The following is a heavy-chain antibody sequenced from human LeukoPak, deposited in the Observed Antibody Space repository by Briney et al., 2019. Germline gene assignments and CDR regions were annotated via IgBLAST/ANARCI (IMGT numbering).Heavy chain of an antibody. CDR2: IIPILGIA. D-gene: IGHD3-3*01. Sequence: GASVKVSCKASGYTFTSYGISWVRQAPGQGLEWMGRIIPILGIANYAQKFQGRVTITADKSTSTAYMELSSLRSEDTAVYYCARGPPTIFGVVTFDYWGQGTLVTVSS. CDR3: ARGPPTIFGVVTFDY. V-gene: IGHV1-69*04. J-gene: IGHJ4*02. CDR1: GYTFTSYG.